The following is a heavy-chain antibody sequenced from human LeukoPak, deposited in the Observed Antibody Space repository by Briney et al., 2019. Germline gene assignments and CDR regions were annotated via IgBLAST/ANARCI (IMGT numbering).Heavy chain of an antibody. CDR2: IGVTGDT. Sequence: GGYLRLSCAASGFTFSKDDFHWVRQAPGKGLECDAAIGVTGDTYYADSVKGRFTISREDAANSLYLQMRSLGAGDTALYYCTKEFCGSRAACAGGSYYDFWGRGALVTVSS. CDR3: TKEFCGSRAACAGGSYYDF. CDR1: GFTFSKDD. V-gene: IGHV3-13*01. J-gene: IGHJ2*01. D-gene: IGHD2-15*01.